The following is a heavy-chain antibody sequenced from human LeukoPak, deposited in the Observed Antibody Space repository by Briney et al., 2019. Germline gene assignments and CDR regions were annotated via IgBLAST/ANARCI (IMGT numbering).Heavy chain of an antibody. D-gene: IGHD3-9*01. J-gene: IGHJ4*02. CDR2: IRHDGSNK. CDR1: GFIFSNYG. V-gene: IGHV3-30*02. CDR3: AKDRPLLTGYYFDY. Sequence: GGSLRLSCTTSGFIFSNYGMHWVRQAPGKGLEWVAFIRHDGSNKYYADSVKGRFTISRDNSKNTLYLQMNSLRAEDTAVYYCAKDRPLLTGYYFDYWGQGTLVTVSS.